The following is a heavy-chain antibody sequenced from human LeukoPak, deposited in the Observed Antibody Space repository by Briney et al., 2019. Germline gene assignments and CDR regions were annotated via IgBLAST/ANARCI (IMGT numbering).Heavy chain of an antibody. Sequence: ASVKVSCKASGYTFTGYYMHWVRQAPGQGLEWMGWINPNSGGTNYAQKFQGRVTMTRDTSISTAYMELSRLRSDDTAVYYCASREYDFWSGYSPYYYYYYMDVWGKGTTVTVSS. CDR2: INPNSGGT. V-gene: IGHV1-2*02. CDR3: ASREYDFWSGYSPYYYYYYMDV. D-gene: IGHD3-3*01. CDR1: GYTFTGYY. J-gene: IGHJ6*03.